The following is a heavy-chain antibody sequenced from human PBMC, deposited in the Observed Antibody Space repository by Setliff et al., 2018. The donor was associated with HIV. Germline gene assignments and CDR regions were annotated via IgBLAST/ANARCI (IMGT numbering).Heavy chain of an antibody. V-gene: IGHV3-23*01. D-gene: IGHD2-21*01. CDR1: GFTFSNYA. CDR2: LSGSGDST. J-gene: IGHJ5*02. Sequence: PGGSLRLSCAASGFTFSNYAVTWVRQAPGKGLEWVSSLSGSGDSTYYADSVKGRFTISRDNSKNTLYLQMNSLRAEDTAVYYCAKEPSYWFDPWGHGTLVTVSS. CDR3: AKEPSYWFDP.